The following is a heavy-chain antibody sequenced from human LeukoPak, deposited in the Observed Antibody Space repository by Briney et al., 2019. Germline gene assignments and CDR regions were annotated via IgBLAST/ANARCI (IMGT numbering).Heavy chain of an antibody. J-gene: IGHJ4*02. V-gene: IGHV4-39*02. CDR2: IYYSGST. CDR3: AREYYYDSSGYYYRENYFDY. Sequence: SETLSLTCTVSGGSISSSSYYWGWIRQPPGKGLEWIGSIYYSGSTYYNPSLKSRVTISVDTSKNQFSLKLSSVTAADTAVYYCAREYYYDSSGYYYRENYFDYWGQGTLVTVSS. D-gene: IGHD3-22*01. CDR1: GGSISSSSYY.